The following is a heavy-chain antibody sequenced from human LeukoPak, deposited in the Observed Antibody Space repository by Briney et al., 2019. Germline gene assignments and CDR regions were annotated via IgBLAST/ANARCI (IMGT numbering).Heavy chain of an antibody. CDR1: GYNFPIYW. V-gene: IGHV5-51*01. Sequence: GESPKISCQGSGYNFPIYWIGWVRQMPGQGLEWMGIIYPDDSNTIYGPSFQGQVTISADKSINTAYLEWSGLKASDTAIYYCARQGAAGKYYYYYMDVWGKGTTVTVS. D-gene: IGHD6-13*01. CDR2: IYPDDSNT. J-gene: IGHJ6*03. CDR3: ARQGAAGKYYYYYMDV.